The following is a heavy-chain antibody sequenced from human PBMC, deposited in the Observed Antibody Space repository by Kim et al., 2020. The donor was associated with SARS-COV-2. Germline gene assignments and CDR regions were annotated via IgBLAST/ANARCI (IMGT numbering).Heavy chain of an antibody. Sequence: ASVKVSCKASGYTFTGYYMHWVRQAPGQGLEWMGWINPNSGGTNYAQKFQGRVTMTRDTSISTAYMELSRLRSDDTAVYYCARHDEWSPYYYDSSGYYSLFYWGQGTLVTVSS. CDR2: INPNSGGT. CDR1: GYTFTGYY. J-gene: IGHJ4*02. D-gene: IGHD3-22*01. V-gene: IGHV1-2*02. CDR3: ARHDEWSPYYYDSSGYYSLFY.